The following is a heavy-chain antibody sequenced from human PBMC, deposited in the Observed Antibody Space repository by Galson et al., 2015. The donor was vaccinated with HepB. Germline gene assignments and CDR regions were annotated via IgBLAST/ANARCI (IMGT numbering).Heavy chain of an antibody. CDR2: ISAYNGNT. CDR3: ARDLPIAAAGTGVGY. CDR1: GYTFTSYG. Sequence: SVKVSCKASGYTFTSYGISWVRQAPGQGLEWMGRISAYNGNTNYAQKLQGRVTMTTDTSTSTAYMELRSLRSDDTAVYYCARDLPIAAAGTGVGYWGQGTLVTVSS. J-gene: IGHJ4*02. V-gene: IGHV1-18*01. D-gene: IGHD6-13*01.